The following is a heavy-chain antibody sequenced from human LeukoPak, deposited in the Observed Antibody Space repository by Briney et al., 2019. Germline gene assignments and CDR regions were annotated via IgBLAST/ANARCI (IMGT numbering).Heavy chain of an antibody. D-gene: IGHD6-6*01. CDR1: GFTFSSYW. J-gene: IGHJ5*02. CDR3: ARLIVGSSSTGWFDP. Sequence: GGSLRLSCAASGFTFSSYWIGWVRQMPGKGLQWMGIIYPGDSDTTYSPSFQGQVTISADKSISTAYLQWSSLKASDTAIYYCARLIVGSSSTGWFDPWGQGTLVTVSS. CDR2: IYPGDSDT. V-gene: IGHV5-51*01.